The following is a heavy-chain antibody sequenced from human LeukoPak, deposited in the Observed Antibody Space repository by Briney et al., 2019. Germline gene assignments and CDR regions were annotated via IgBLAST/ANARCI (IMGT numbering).Heavy chain of an antibody. V-gene: IGHV4-59*11. Sequence: SETLSLTCSVSGGSLTSHYWSWIRQPPGKGLELIGHIHDTGSTFYNPSLRGRVTISLDTSNNHFCLKLTSMTAADTAVYYCARFSSACSTSSCYLTYWGQGTLVTVS. CDR2: IHDTGST. CDR3: ARFSSACSTSSCYLTY. CDR1: GGSLTSHY. D-gene: IGHD2-2*01. J-gene: IGHJ4*01.